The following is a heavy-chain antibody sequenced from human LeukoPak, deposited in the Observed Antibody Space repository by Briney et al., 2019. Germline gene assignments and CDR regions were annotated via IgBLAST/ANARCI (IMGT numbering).Heavy chain of an antibody. V-gene: IGHV4-34*01. D-gene: IGHD2-21*02. CDR3: ARGLCGGDCYSTVREYFDY. J-gene: IGHJ4*02. CDR1: GGSFSGYY. CDR2: TNHSGST. Sequence: SETLSLTCAVYGGSFSGYYWSWIRQPPGKGLEWIGETNHSGSTNYNPSLKSRVTISVDTSKNQFSLKLSSVTAADTAVYYCARGLCGGDCYSTVREYFDYWGQGTLVTVSS.